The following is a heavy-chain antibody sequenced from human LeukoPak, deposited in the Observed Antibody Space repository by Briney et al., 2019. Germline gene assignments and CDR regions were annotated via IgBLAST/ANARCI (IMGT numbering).Heavy chain of an antibody. CDR2: ISGSGNAK. J-gene: IGHJ4*02. CDR1: GFSFSSYS. V-gene: IGHV3-48*01. CDR3: ARDYLYAFDY. Sequence: PGGSLRLSCAASGFSFSSYSMNWVRQAPGKGLEWVSYISGSGNAKHYTDSVKGRFTISRDNAKNALYLQMNGLRAEDTAVYFCARDYLYAFDYWGQGTLVTVSS. D-gene: IGHD2-2*01.